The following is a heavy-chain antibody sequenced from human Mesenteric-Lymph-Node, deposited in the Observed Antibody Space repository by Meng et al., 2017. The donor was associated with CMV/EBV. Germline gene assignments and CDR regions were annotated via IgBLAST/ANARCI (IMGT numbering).Heavy chain of an antibody. CDR1: GYTVNGYY. J-gene: IGHJ4*02. Sequence: KASGYTVNGYYMHWVRQAPGQGLEWMGWINPNSGGTNYAQKFQGRVTMTRDTSISTAYMELSRLRSDDTDVYYCAREGFDSSGYNFDYWGQGTMVTVS. V-gene: IGHV1-2*02. CDR3: AREGFDSSGYNFDY. CDR2: INPNSGGT. D-gene: IGHD3-22*01.